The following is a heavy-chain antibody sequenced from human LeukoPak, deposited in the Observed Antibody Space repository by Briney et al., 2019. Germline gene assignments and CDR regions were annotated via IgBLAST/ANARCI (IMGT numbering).Heavy chain of an antibody. CDR2: ISFDGGNK. J-gene: IGHJ4*02. V-gene: IGHV3-30-3*01. Sequence: GGSLRLSCAASGFIFTNYAMHWVRQAPGKGLEWVALISFDGGNKYYADSVKGRFTMSRDNSKNALFLQMNSLRAEDTAVYYCARDSSGYGSVFSFWGQGTLVTVSS. D-gene: IGHD3-22*01. CDR3: ARDSSGYGSVFSF. CDR1: GFIFTNYA.